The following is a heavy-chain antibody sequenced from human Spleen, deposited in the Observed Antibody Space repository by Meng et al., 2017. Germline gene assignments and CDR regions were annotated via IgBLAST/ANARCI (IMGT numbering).Heavy chain of an antibody. CDR3: AKYDGDYIQDAFDI. CDR1: GFTFSNNA. CDR2: ISGSGSRI. J-gene: IGHJ3*02. Sequence: GESLKISCAASGFTFSNNAMSWVRQAPGKGLEWVSVISGSGSRIYYADSVKGRFTISRDKSKNTLYLEMNSLRDEDTAVYYCAKYDGDYIQDAFDIWGQGTMVTVSS. D-gene: IGHD4-17*01. V-gene: IGHV3-23*01.